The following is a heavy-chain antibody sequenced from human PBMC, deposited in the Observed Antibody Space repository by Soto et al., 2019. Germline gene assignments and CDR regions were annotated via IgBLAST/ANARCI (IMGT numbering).Heavy chain of an antibody. Sequence: PGGSLRLSCAASGFTFDSCVMSWVRQAPGKGLEWLSLISGSGRYTDYADSVKGRFTISRDNSKNTLYLQMNSLRVEDTAVYSCAEDPASERMQPDYGMDVWDKGSTVTVSS. J-gene: IGHJ6*04. V-gene: IGHV3-23*01. CDR2: ISGSGRYT. CDR1: GFTFDSCV. D-gene: IGHD1-1*01. CDR3: AEDPASERMQPDYGMDV.